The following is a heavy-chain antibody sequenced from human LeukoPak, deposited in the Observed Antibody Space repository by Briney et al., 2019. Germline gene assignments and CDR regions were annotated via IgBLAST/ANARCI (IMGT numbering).Heavy chain of an antibody. CDR1: GGTFSSYA. V-gene: IGHV1-69*13. J-gene: IGHJ6*02. Sequence: GASVKVSCKASGGTFSSYAISWVRQAPGQGLEWMGGVIPIFGTANYAQKFQGRVTITADESTSTAYMELSGLRSEDTAVYYCAIQGYNWNGNYYYGMDVWGQGTTVTVSS. D-gene: IGHD1-20*01. CDR2: VIPIFGTA. CDR3: AIQGYNWNGNYYYGMDV.